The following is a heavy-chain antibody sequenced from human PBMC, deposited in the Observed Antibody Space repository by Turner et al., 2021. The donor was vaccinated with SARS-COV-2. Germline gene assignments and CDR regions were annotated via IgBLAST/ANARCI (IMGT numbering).Heavy chain of an antibody. CDR2: IYCSGGT. V-gene: IGHV4-39*01. CDR1: GGSISSSSYY. J-gene: IGHJ6*02. D-gene: IGHD3-10*01. Sequence: QLQLQESGPGLVKPSETLSLTCTVSGGSISSSSYYWGWIRQPPGKGLEWIGGIYCSGGTYYNPSLKSRVTISVDTAKNQFSLKLGSVTAADTAVYYCASQEALVPSYYYYYYGMDVWGQGTTVTVSS. CDR3: ASQEALVPSYYYYYYGMDV.